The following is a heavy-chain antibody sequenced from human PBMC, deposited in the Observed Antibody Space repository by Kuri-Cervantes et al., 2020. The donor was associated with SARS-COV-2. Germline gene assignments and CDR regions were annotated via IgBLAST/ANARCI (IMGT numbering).Heavy chain of an antibody. V-gene: IGHV3-48*03. Sequence: GESLKISCAASGFTFSSYEMNWVRQAPGKGLEWVSYISSSGSTIYYADSVKGRFTISRDNSKNTLYLQMNSLRAEDTAVYYCAKDLWGFGELFYYFDYWGQGTLVTVSS. D-gene: IGHD3-10*01. J-gene: IGHJ4*02. CDR1: GFTFSSYE. CDR3: AKDLWGFGELFYYFDY. CDR2: ISSSGSTI.